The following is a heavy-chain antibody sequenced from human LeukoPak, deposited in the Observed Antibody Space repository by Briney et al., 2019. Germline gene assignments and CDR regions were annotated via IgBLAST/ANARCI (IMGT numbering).Heavy chain of an antibody. CDR3: AREVGYYGSGSYPFDY. CDR1: GGSISSYY. Sequence: SETLSLTCTVSGGSISSYYWSWIRQPAGKGLEWIGRIYTSGSPNYNPSLKSRVTMSVDTSKNQFSLELSSVTAADTAVYYCAREVGYYGSGSYPFDYWGKGTLVTVSS. CDR2: IYTSGSP. V-gene: IGHV4-4*07. J-gene: IGHJ4*02. D-gene: IGHD3-10*01.